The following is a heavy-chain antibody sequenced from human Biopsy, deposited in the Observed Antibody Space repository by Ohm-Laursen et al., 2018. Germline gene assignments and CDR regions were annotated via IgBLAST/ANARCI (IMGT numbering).Heavy chain of an antibody. D-gene: IGHD5-18*01. J-gene: IGHJ6*02. Sequence: SLRLSCAASGFTFYNYGMQRVRQAPCKGLEWVAFIFYDGSNTYYADSVKGRFTISRDNSRDTLYLQMSSLRAEDTAVYYCAKDRYNYTPIGGFSMDVWGQGTTVTVSS. CDR3: AKDRYNYTPIGGFSMDV. CDR1: GFTFYNYG. V-gene: IGHV3-30*18. CDR2: IFYDGSNT.